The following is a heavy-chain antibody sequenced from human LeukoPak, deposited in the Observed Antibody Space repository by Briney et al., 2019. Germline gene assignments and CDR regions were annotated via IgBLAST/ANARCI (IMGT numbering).Heavy chain of an antibody. Sequence: GGSLRLSCTASTRYFTNYWMHWVRQVPGKGLAWLSRIDRDGLREDYADSVRGRFTISRHNAKSTIYLQMNSLRAEDTAVYYCGTSRWSGVVDSWGQGTLVTVSS. J-gene: IGHJ5*01. CDR1: TRYFTNYW. D-gene: IGHD3-3*01. V-gene: IGHV3-74*01. CDR3: GTSRWSGVVDS. CDR2: IDRDGLRE.